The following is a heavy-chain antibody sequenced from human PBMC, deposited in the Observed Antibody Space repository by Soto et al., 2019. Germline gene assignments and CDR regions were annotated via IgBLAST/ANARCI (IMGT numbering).Heavy chain of an antibody. CDR3: AKDGGYYGSGSHTSMDV. CDR2: ISYDGSNK. D-gene: IGHD3-10*01. V-gene: IGHV3-30*18. Sequence: QVQLVESGGGVVQPGRSLRLSCAASGFTFSSYGMHWVRQAPGKGLEWVAVISYDGSNKYYADSVKGRFTISRDNSENTLYLQMNSLRAEDTAVYYCAKDGGYYGSGSHTSMDVWGQGTTVTVSS. CDR1: GFTFSSYG. J-gene: IGHJ6*02.